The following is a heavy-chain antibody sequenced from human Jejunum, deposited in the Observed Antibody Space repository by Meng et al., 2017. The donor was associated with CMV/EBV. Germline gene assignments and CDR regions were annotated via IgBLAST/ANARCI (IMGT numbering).Heavy chain of an antibody. D-gene: IGHD1-26*01. CDR2: IRYDGGEE. J-gene: IGHJ4*02. CDR1: GFTFSDYG. CDR3: FGGGMYPGGDY. V-gene: IGHV3-30*02. Sequence: GASGFTFSDYGMFWVRQDPGKGLDWVSFIRYDGGEEYYGDSVTGRFTVSRDNVKNRLYLQMNSLRVEDTAVYYCFGGGMYPGGDYWGQGTRVTVSS.